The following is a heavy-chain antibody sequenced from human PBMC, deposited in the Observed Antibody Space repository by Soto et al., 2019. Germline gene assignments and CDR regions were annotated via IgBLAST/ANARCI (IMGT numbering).Heavy chain of an antibody. D-gene: IGHD1-26*01. CDR1: GFTVSSNY. V-gene: IGHV3-66*01. J-gene: IGHJ4*02. Sequence: EVQLVESGGGLVQPGGSLRLSCAASGFTVSSNYMSWVGQAPGKGLEGVSVIYSGGSTYYADSVKGRFTISRDNSKNTLYLQMSSLRAEDTAVYYCARGGGSYYTGLYYFDYWGQGTLVTVSS. CDR2: IYSGGST. CDR3: ARGGGSYYTGLYYFDY.